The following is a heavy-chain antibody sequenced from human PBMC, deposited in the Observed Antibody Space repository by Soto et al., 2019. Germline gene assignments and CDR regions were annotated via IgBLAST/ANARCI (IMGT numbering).Heavy chain of an antibody. D-gene: IGHD6-13*01. CDR1: GGSFSGYY. Sequence: QVQLQQWGAGLLKPSETLSLTCAVYGGSFSGYYWSWIRQPPGKGLEWIGEINHSGSTNYNPSLQSRVTISVDTAKNQLSLTLSSVTAADTAVYYCARGRKYSSSWYVVYNWFDPWGQGTLVTVSS. CDR2: INHSGST. CDR3: ARGRKYSSSWYVVYNWFDP. J-gene: IGHJ5*02. V-gene: IGHV4-34*01.